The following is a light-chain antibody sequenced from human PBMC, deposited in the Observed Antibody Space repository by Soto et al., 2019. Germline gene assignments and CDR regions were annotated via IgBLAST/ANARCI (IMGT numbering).Light chain of an antibody. CDR2: DAS. J-gene: IGKJ2*01. V-gene: IGKV3-11*01. Sequence: EIVLTQSPATLSLSPGERATLSCRASQSVSSCLAWYQQKPGQAPRLLIYDASNRATGIPARFSGSGSGTDFTPTISSLEPEDFAVAYCHQRSNSPPGTFGQGTKLEIK. CDR3: HQRSNSPPGT. CDR1: QSVSSC.